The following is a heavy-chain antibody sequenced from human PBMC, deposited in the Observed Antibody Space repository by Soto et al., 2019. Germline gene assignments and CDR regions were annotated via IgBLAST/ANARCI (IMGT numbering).Heavy chain of an antibody. CDR1: GGTFSSYA. Sequence: QVQLVQSGAEVKKPGSSVKVSCKASGGTFSSYAISWVRQAPGQGLEWMGGIIPIFGTANYAQKFQGRVTITADESTSTAYMELSSLRSEDTAVYSWARLGVVPTPPRSLGDNWFAPWGQGTLVTVSS. CDR3: ARLGVVPTPPRSLGDNWFAP. D-gene: IGHD3-3*01. CDR2: IIPIFGTA. V-gene: IGHV1-69*12. J-gene: IGHJ5*02.